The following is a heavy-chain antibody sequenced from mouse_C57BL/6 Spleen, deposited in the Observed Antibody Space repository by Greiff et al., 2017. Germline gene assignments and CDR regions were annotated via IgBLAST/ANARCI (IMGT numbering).Heavy chain of an antibody. Sequence: VQLQQSGGGLVKPGGSLKLSCAASGFTFSSYAMSWVRQTPEKRLEWVATISDGGSYTYYPDNVKGRFTISRDNAKNNLYLQMSHLKSEDTAMYYCADGRYWGQGTSVTVSS. CDR2: ISDGGSYT. J-gene: IGHJ4*01. CDR1: GFTFSSYA. CDR3: ADGRY. V-gene: IGHV5-4*01.